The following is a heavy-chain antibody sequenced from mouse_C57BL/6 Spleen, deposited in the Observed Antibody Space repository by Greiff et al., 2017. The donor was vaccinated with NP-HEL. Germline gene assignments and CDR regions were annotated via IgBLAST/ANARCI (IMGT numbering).Heavy chain of an antibody. CDR3: AREGPYFYYFDY. CDR2: INPNNGGT. CDR1: GYTFTDYN. Sequence: VHVKQSGPELVKPGASVKMSCKASGYTFTDYNMHWVKQSHGKSLEWIGYINPNNGGTSYNQKFKGKATLTVNRSSSTAYMELRSLTSEDSAVYYCAREGPYFYYFDYWGQGTTLTVSS. D-gene: IGHD2-10*01. J-gene: IGHJ2*01. V-gene: IGHV1-22*01.